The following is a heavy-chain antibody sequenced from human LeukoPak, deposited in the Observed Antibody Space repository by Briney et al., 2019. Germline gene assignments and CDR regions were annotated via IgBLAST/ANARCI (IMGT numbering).Heavy chain of an antibody. CDR2: INPSGGST. CDR3: ARAVVGATAAFDI. Sequence: GASVKVSCKASGHTFTSYYMHWVRQAPGQGLEWMGIINPSGGSTSYAQKFQGRVTMTRDMSTSTVYMELSSLRSEDTAVYYCARAVVGATAAFDIWGQGTMVTVSS. V-gene: IGHV1-46*01. J-gene: IGHJ3*02. CDR1: GHTFTSYY. D-gene: IGHD1-26*01.